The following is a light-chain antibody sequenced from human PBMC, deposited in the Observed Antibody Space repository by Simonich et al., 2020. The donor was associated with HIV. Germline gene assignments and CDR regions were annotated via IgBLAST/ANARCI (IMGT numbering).Light chain of an antibody. Sequence: DIVMTQSPDSLAVSLGERATIHCKSSRNILYSSNNKNYLAWYQQKPGQPPNLLIYWASTRESGVPDRFSASGSGTDFTLSISSRQAEDVAVYYCQQYYSTPPTFGQGTKVEIK. J-gene: IGKJ1*01. CDR1: RNILYSSNNKNY. CDR2: WAS. CDR3: QQYYSTPPT. V-gene: IGKV4-1*01.